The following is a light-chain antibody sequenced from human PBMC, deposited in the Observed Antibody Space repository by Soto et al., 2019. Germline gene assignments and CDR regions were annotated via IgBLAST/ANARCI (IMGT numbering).Light chain of an antibody. CDR3: LLYYNGGPYV. CDR2: DTD. CDR1: TGPVTSGHY. J-gene: IGLJ1*01. Sequence: QTVVTQEPSVTVSPGGTVTLTCDSSTGPVTSGHYPYWFQQKPGQAPTTLIFDTDKRHSWTPARFSGALLGGKAALTLSGAQPDDEAEYYCLLYYNGGPYVFGTGTKLTVL. V-gene: IGLV7-46*01.